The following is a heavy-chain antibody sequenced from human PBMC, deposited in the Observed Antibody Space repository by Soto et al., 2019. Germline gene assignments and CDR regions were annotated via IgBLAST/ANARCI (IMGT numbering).Heavy chain of an antibody. CDR1: GGSISSGGYY. CDR3: ARDVARGGNFDY. J-gene: IGHJ4*02. V-gene: IGHV4-31*03. Sequence: QVQLQESGPGLVKPSQTLSLTCTVSGGSISSGGYYWSWIRQHPGKGLEWIGYIYYSGSTYYNPSLKSRVTISVDTSKNQFSLNLSSVTAADTAVYYCARDVARGGNFDYWGQGTLVTVSS. CDR2: IYYSGST. D-gene: IGHD3-16*01.